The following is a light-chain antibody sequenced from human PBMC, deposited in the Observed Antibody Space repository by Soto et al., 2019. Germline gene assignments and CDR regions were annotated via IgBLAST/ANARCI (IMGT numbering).Light chain of an antibody. Sequence: EIVLTKSPGTLSLSPGARATLSCRGSQSVSSSNLAWYQQKPGQAPRLLIYGASSRATGIPDRFSGSGSGTDFPLTISRLEPEDFAVYYCQRYSRSPYTFGQGNKLEIK. CDR3: QRYSRSPYT. CDR2: GAS. V-gene: IGKV3-20*01. CDR1: QSVSSSN. J-gene: IGKJ2*01.